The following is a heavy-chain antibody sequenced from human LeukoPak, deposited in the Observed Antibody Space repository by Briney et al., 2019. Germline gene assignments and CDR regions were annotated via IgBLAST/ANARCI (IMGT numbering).Heavy chain of an antibody. CDR1: GFTFSNYW. Sequence: GGSLRLSCVASGFTFSNYWMTWVRQAPGKGLEWVANIKEDGSEKYYVDSVTGRFSISRDNANSSLFLQMNSLRAEDTAVYFCARQATVTMGQGNTRKYAMDVWGHVTTLT. J-gene: IGHJ6*02. CDR2: IKEDGSEK. D-gene: IGHD4-17*01. V-gene: IGHV3-7*01. CDR3: ARQATVTMGQGNTRKYAMDV.